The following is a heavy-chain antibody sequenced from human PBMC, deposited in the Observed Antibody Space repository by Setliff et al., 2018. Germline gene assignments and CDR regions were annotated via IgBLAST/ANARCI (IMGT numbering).Heavy chain of an antibody. CDR1: GYTLTNYY. CDR2: INPSGGLT. J-gene: IGHJ3*02. D-gene: IGHD3-3*01. V-gene: IGHV1-46*03. CDR3: ARDRYYNSWSGTSITAPHDAFDI. Sequence: RASVKVSCKASGYTLTNYYMHWVRQAPGQGLEWMGIINPSGGLTRYAQKFQGRVTVTRDTSTSTVYMEVSSLRSEDTAVYYCARDRYYNSWSGTSITAPHDAFDIWGQGTMVTVSS.